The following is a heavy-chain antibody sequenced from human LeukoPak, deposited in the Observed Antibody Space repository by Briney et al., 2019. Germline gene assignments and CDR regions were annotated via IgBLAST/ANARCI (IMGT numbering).Heavy chain of an antibody. CDR1: GDSVSSNSVA. CDR3: TRDHYCSSFSCSFDY. V-gene: IGHV6-1*01. J-gene: IGHJ4*02. D-gene: IGHD2-2*01. Sequence: SQTLSLTCAISGDSVSSNSVAWNWIRQSPSRGLEWLGRTYYRSQWYNEYAASVRSRITINPDTSRNQFSLQLNPVTPEDTAMYYCTRDHYCSSFSCSFDYWGQGTLVTVSS. CDR2: TYYRSQWYN.